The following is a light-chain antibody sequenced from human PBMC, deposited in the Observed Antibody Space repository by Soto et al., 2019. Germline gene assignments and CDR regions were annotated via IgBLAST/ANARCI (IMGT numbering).Light chain of an antibody. CDR3: CSYAGVNTFYV. CDR2: GVS. V-gene: IGLV2-23*02. CDR1: SSDVGSYNL. J-gene: IGLJ1*01. Sequence: QSALTQPASVSGSPGQSITISCTGTSSDVGSYNLVSWYQQHPGKAPKLMIYGVSKRPSGDSDRFSGSKSGDTASLTISGLQAEDEADYYCCSYAGVNTFYVFGTGTKLTVL.